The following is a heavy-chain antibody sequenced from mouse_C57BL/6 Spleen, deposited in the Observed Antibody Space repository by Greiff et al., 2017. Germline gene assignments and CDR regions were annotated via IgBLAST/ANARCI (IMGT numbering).Heavy chain of an antibody. CDR3: ARGGISLYYCDY. V-gene: IGHV1-61*01. CDR1: GYTFTSYW. J-gene: IGHJ2*01. CDR2: IYPSDSET. Sequence: QVQLQQPGAELVRPGSSVKLSCKASGYTFTSYWMDWVKQRPGQGLEWIGNIYPSDSETHYNQKFKDKATLTVDKSSSTAYMQLSSLTSEDSAVYYCARGGISLYYCDYWGQGTTLTVSS.